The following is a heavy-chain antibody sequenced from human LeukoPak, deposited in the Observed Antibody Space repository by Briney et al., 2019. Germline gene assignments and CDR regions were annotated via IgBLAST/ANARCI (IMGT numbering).Heavy chain of an antibody. CDR2: IYYSGST. Sequence: SETLSLTCTVSGGSISSGDYYWSWIRQPPGKGLEWIGYIYYSGSTYYNPSLKSRVTISVDTSKNQFSLKLSSVTAADTAVYYCARDRGPPPNYYGSAQPYNWFDPWGQGTLVTVSS. J-gene: IGHJ5*02. V-gene: IGHV4-30-4*01. D-gene: IGHD3-10*01. CDR3: ARDRGPPPNYYGSAQPYNWFDP. CDR1: GGSISSGDYY.